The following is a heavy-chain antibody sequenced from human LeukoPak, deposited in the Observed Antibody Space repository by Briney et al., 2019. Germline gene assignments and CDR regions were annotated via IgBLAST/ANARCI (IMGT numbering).Heavy chain of an antibody. CDR3: ARDWPTYYYDSSGRYYYYYYGMDV. V-gene: IGHV4-59*01. CDR1: GGSIISYY. J-gene: IGHJ6*02. D-gene: IGHD3-22*01. CDR2: IHYSGST. Sequence: PSETLSLTCTVSGGSIISYYWSWIRQPPGKGLEWIGYIHYSGSTNYNPSLKSRVTISVDTSKNHFSLKLTSVTAADTAVYYCARDWPTYYYDSSGRYYYYYYGMDVWGQGTTVTVSS.